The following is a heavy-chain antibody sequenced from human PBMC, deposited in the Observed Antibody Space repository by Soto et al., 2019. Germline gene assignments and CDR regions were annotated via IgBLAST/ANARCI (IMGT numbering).Heavy chain of an antibody. J-gene: IGHJ3*01. CDR1: GGSISSSSYY. Sequence: SETLSLTCTVSGGSISSSSYYWGWIRQPPGKGLEWIGSIYYSGSTYYNPSLKSRVTISVDTSKNQFSLKLSSVTAADTAVYYCEGKDAGGSYSAFDLWGQGTMVTVSS. CDR3: EGKDAGGSYSAFDL. D-gene: IGHD1-26*01. CDR2: IYYSGST. V-gene: IGHV4-39*01.